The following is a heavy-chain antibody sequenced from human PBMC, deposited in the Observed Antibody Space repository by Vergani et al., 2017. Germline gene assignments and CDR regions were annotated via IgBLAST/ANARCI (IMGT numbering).Heavy chain of an antibody. CDR2: ISAYNGNT. Sequence: QVQLVQSGAEVKKPGSSVKVSCKASGGTFSSYAISWVRQAPGQGLEWMGWISAYNGNTNYAQKLQGRVTMTTDTSTSTAYMELSSLRSEDTAVYYCARDPTIAAAGYWGQGTLVTVSS. CDR1: GGTFSSYA. V-gene: IGHV1-18*01. CDR3: ARDPTIAAAGY. J-gene: IGHJ4*02. D-gene: IGHD6-13*01.